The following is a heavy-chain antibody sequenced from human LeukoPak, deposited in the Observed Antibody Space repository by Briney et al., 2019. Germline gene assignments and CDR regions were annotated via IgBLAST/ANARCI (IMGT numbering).Heavy chain of an antibody. CDR2: INHSGST. CDR1: GGSFSGYY. V-gene: IGHV4-34*01. Sequence: SETLSLICAVYGGSFSGYYWSWIRQPPGKGLEWIGEINHSGSTNYNPSLKSRVTISVDTSKNQFSLKLSSVTAADTAVYYCARARWELSIFDYWGQGTLVTVSS. J-gene: IGHJ4*02. CDR3: ARARWELSIFDY. D-gene: IGHD1-26*01.